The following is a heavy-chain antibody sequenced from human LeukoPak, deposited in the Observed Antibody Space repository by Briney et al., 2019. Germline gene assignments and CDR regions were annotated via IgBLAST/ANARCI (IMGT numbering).Heavy chain of an antibody. J-gene: IGHJ4*02. D-gene: IGHD5-18*01. CDR1: GGSISSSSYY. CDR3: ARHPERYSYFDY. Sequence: SETLPLTCTVSGGSISSSSYYWGWIRQPPGKGLEWIGSIYYTGSAYYNPSLKSRVTMSVDTSKNQFSLRLSSVTAADTAVYSCARHPERYSYFDYRGQGTLVTVSS. V-gene: IGHV4-39*01. CDR2: IYYTGSA.